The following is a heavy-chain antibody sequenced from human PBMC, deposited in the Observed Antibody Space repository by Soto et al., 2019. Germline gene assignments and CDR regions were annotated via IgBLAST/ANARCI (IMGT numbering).Heavy chain of an antibody. CDR3: MMGYCSGGSCPAFDI. J-gene: IGHJ3*02. D-gene: IGHD2-15*01. V-gene: IGHV4-31*03. Sequence: SETLSLTCTVSGGSISSGGYYWSWIRQHPGKGLEWIGYIYYSGSTYYNPSLKSRVTISVDTSKNQFSLKLSSVTAADTAVYYCMMGYCSGGSCPAFDIWGQGTMVTVS. CDR2: IYYSGST. CDR1: GGSISSGGYY.